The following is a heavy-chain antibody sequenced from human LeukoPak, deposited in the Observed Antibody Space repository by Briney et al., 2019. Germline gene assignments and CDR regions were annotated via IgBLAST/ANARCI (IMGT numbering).Heavy chain of an antibody. Sequence: PPETLSLTCTVSGGSISSSSYYWGWIRQPPGKGLEWIGSIYYSGSTYYNPSLKSRVTISVDTSKNQFSLKLSSVTAADTAVYYCARHSGWYLDYWGQGTLVTVSS. CDR3: ARHSGWYLDY. V-gene: IGHV4-39*01. CDR1: GGSISSSSYY. D-gene: IGHD6-19*01. J-gene: IGHJ4*02. CDR2: IYYSGST.